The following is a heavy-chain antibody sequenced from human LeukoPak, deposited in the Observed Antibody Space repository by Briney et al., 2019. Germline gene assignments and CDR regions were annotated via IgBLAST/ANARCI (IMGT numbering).Heavy chain of an antibody. CDR3: AKATYSTSPGYYFDY. J-gene: IGHJ4*02. CDR1: GFTFDDYA. Sequence: GGSLRLSCAASGFTFDDYAMHWVRQGPGKGLEWVSGISWNSAMIAHADSVKGRFTISRDNAKNSLYLQMNSLRAEDTAFYYCAKATYSTSPGYYFDYWGQGTLDTVSS. V-gene: IGHV3-9*01. D-gene: IGHD6-6*01. CDR2: ISWNSAMI.